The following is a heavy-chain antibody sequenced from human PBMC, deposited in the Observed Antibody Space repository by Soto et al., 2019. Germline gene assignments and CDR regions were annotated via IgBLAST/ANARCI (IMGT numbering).Heavy chain of an antibody. Sequence: SETLSLTCAVSGGSISSSNWWSWVRQPPGKGLEWIGEIYHSGSTNYNPSLKSRVTIPVDKSKNQFSLKLSSVTAADTAVYYCARDAAMAYYYYYGMDVWGQGTTVTVSS. V-gene: IGHV4-4*02. CDR1: GGSISSSNW. J-gene: IGHJ6*02. CDR2: IYHSGST. CDR3: ARDAAMAYYYYYGMDV. D-gene: IGHD5-18*01.